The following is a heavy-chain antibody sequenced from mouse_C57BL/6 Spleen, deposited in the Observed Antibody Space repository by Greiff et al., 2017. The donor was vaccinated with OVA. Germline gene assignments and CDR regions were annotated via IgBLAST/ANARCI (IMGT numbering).Heavy chain of an antibody. V-gene: IGHV5-9-1*02. CDR2: ISSGGDYI. J-gene: IGHJ4*01. Sequence: EVMLVESGEGLVKPGGSLKLSCAASGFTFSSYAMSWVRQTPEKRLEWVAYISSGGDYIYYADTVKGRFTISRDNARNTLYLQMSSLKSEDTAMYYCTRERNYYGSLYYAMDYWGQGTSVTVSS. CDR3: TRERNYYGSLYYAMDY. CDR1: GFTFSSYA. D-gene: IGHD1-1*01.